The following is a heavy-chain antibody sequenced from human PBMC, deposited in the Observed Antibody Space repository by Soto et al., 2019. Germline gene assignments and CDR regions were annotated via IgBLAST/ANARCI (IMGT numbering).Heavy chain of an antibody. CDR3: AKDLPAYSSSWYYFEY. CDR2: ISGSGGST. D-gene: IGHD6-13*01. CDR1: GFTFSSYA. V-gene: IGHV3-23*01. Sequence: GGSLRLSCAASGFTFSSYAMSWVRQAPGKGLEWVSAISGSGGSTYYADSVKGRFTISRDNSKNTLYLQMNSLRAEDTAVYYCAKDLPAYSSSWYYFEYWGQGTLVTVSS. J-gene: IGHJ4*02.